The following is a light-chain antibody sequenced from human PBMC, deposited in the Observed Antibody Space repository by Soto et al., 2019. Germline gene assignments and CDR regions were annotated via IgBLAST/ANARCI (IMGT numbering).Light chain of an antibody. CDR2: DAS. CDR1: QSISSW. CDR3: QHYNSYPWT. J-gene: IGKJ1*01. V-gene: IGKV1-5*01. Sequence: DIPMTHSPSTLSASVGDSVTITCRASQSISSWLAWYQQKPGRAPKLLIYDASSLESGVPSRFSGSGSGTEFTLTISSLQPDDFATYCCQHYNSYPWTFGQGTKVDIK.